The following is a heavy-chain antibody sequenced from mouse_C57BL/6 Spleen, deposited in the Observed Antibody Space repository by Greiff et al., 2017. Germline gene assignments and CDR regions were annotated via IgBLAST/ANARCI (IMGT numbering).Heavy chain of an antibody. D-gene: IGHD1-1*01. Sequence: VQLKESGAELVRPGASVKLSCTASGFNIKDYYMHWVKQRPEQGLEWIGRIDPEDGDTEYAPKFQGKATMTADTSSNTAYLQLRSLTSEDTAVYYCTTSDYYGSSYWYFDVGGTGTTVTVSS. J-gene: IGHJ1*03. CDR3: TTSDYYGSSYWYFDV. CDR2: IDPEDGDT. CDR1: GFNIKDYY. V-gene: IGHV14-1*01.